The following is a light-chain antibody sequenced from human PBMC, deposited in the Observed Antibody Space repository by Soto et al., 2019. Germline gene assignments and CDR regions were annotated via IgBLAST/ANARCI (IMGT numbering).Light chain of an antibody. V-gene: IGKV1-5*01. CDR3: KQQEVPRLF. J-gene: IGKJ3*01. CDR1: QDISTW. CDR2: DAS. Sequence: DIQMTQSPSTLSASVGDRVTITCRASQDISTWLAWYQHKPGRAPKVLIYDASTLESGVPSRFRGRGSGPEYTLTNATLHPNVFATFFAKQQEVPRLFFGRGTEV.